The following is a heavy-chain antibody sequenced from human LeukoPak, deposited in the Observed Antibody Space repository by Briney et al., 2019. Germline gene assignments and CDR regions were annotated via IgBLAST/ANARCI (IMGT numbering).Heavy chain of an antibody. CDR1: GFTFDDYG. V-gene: IGHV3-20*04. J-gene: IGHJ6*03. CDR3: AREFLDTDSIYYYYYYMDV. D-gene: IGHD5-18*01. Sequence: SGGSLRLSCAASGFTFDDYGMSWVRQAPGKGLEWVSGINWNGGSTGYADSVKGRFTISRDNAKNSLYLQMNSLRAEDTALYYCAREFLDTDSIYYYYYYMDVWGKGTTVTVSS. CDR2: INWNGGST.